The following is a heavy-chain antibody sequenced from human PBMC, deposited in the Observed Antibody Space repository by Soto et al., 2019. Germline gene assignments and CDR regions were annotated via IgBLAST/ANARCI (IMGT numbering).Heavy chain of an antibody. CDR1: GGSISSSNW. D-gene: IGHD3-10*01. CDR2: IYHSGST. V-gene: IGHV4-4*02. CDR3: ARVHRVLLWFGELNWFDP. J-gene: IGHJ5*02. Sequence: SETLSLTCAVSGGSISSSNWWSWVRQPPGKGLEWIGEIYHSGSTNYNPSLKSRVTISVDKSKNQFSLKLSSVTAADTAVYYCARVHRVLLWFGELNWFDPWGQGTLVTVSS.